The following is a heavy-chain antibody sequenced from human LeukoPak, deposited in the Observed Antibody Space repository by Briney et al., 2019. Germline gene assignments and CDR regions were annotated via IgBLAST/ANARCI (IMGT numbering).Heavy chain of an antibody. Sequence: SETLSLTCTVSGGSINSGSHYWSWVRQPAGKGLEWIGRIYSSGSTNYNPSLKSRVTMSVDTYKNQFSLKLSSVTAADTAVYYCVTSYYYYYFYMDVWGRGTTVTVSS. V-gene: IGHV4-61*02. CDR3: VTSYYYYYFYMDV. CDR1: GGSINSGSHY. CDR2: IYSSGST. J-gene: IGHJ6*03.